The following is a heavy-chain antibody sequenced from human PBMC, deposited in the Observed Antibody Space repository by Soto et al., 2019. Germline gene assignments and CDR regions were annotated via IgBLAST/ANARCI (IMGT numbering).Heavy chain of an antibody. J-gene: IGHJ6*03. CDR2: INHSGST. Sequence: SQTLSLTCAVYGGSFSGYYWSWIRQPPGKGLEWIGEINHSGSTNYNPSLKSRVTISVDTSKNQFSLKLSSVTAADTAVYYCARALPDIVVPHMDVWGKGTTVTVSS. V-gene: IGHV4-34*01. D-gene: IGHD2-2*01. CDR3: ARALPDIVVPHMDV. CDR1: GGSFSGYY.